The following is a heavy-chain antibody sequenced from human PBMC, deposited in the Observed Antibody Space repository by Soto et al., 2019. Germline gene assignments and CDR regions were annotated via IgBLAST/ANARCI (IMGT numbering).Heavy chain of an antibody. CDR1: GGSISSGGYF. Sequence: QVQLQESGPGLVKPSQTLSLTCTVSGGSISSGGYFWSWIRQHPGKGLEWLGYIFYTGRTNYNPTLTSRVTMSLDTAKNEISLELTPVTVADTAVYYSARDLPLLRYSGFDPWGQGTPVIVSS. CDR3: ARDLPLLRYSGFDP. CDR2: IFYTGRT. V-gene: IGHV4-31*03. D-gene: IGHD3-9*01. J-gene: IGHJ5*02.